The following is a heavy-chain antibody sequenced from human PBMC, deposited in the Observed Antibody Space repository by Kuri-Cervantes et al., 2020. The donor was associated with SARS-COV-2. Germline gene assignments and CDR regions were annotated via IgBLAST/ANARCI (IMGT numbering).Heavy chain of an antibody. CDR3: ARVPPPIYYYGMDV. CDR2: IYYSGST. J-gene: IGHJ6*02. V-gene: IGHV4-59*01. Sequence: SETLSLTCTVSGGSISSYYWSWIRQPPGKGLGWIGYIYYSGSTNYTPSLKSRVTISVDTSKNQFSLKLSSVTAADTAVYYCARVPPPIYYYGMDVWGQGTTVTVSS. CDR1: GGSISSYY.